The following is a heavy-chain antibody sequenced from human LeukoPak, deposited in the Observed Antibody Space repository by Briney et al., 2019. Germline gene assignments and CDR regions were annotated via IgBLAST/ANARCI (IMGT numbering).Heavy chain of an antibody. Sequence: GGSLRLSCAASGFSFSSYGMHWVRQAPGKGLEWVAVIWYGGSNKYYADSVKGRFTISRDNSKNTLYLQMNSLRAEDTAVYYCAKFRDYSNLYYFDYWGQGTLVTVSS. CDR1: GFSFSSYG. D-gene: IGHD4-11*01. J-gene: IGHJ4*02. CDR2: IWYGGSNK. V-gene: IGHV3-33*06. CDR3: AKFRDYSNLYYFDY.